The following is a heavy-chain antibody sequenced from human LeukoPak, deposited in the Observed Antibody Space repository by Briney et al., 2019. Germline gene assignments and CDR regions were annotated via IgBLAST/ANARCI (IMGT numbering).Heavy chain of an antibody. V-gene: IGHV4-34*01. CDR2: INHSGST. CDR3: ARARRRFDP. J-gene: IGHJ5*02. CDR1: GGSFSGYY. Sequence: PSETLSLTCAVYGGSFSGYYWSWIRQPPGKGLEWIGEINHSGSTNYNPSLKSRVTISVDTSKNQFSLKLSSVTAADTAVYYCARARRRFDPWGQGNLVTVSS.